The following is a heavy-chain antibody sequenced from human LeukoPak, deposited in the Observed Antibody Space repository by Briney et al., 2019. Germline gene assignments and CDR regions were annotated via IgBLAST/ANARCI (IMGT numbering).Heavy chain of an antibody. CDR1: GFTFSSYG. J-gene: IGHJ4*02. D-gene: IGHD6-19*01. Sequence: GRSLRLSCAASGFTFSSYGMHWVRQAPGKGLEWVAVIWYDGSNKYYADSVKGRFTISRDNSKNTLYLQMNSLRAEDTAVYYCARGTGYSSGWSFDYWGQGTLVTVSS. V-gene: IGHV3-33*01. CDR3: ARGTGYSSGWSFDY. CDR2: IWYDGSNK.